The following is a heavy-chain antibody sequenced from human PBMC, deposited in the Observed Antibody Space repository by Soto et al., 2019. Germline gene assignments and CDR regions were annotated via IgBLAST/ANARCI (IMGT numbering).Heavy chain of an antibody. Sequence: QVQLQESGPGLVKPSRTLSLTCTVSGGSISSGGYYWSWIRQHPGKGLEWIGYIYYSGSTYYNPSLKCRVTISVDTSKNQFSLKLSSVTAADTAVYYCARKPGIAVAGYNWFDPWGQGTLVTVSS. D-gene: IGHD6-19*01. J-gene: IGHJ5*02. CDR2: IYYSGST. CDR1: GGSISSGGYY. V-gene: IGHV4-31*03. CDR3: ARKPGIAVAGYNWFDP.